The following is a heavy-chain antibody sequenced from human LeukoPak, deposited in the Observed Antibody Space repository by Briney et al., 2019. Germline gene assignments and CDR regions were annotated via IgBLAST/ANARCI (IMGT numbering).Heavy chain of an antibody. D-gene: IGHD5-12*01. CDR2: ITGSDDKT. CDR3: AKGPQLYSGYHPDY. V-gene: IGHV3-23*01. Sequence: GGSLSLSCAVSGFTFSGSAMTWVRQAPGKGLQWVSTITGSDDKTYYADSVKGRFTISRDFSKNMVHLHMNSLRVEDTAIYYCAKGPQLYSGYHPDYWGQGTLVTVSS. J-gene: IGHJ4*02. CDR1: GFTFSGSA.